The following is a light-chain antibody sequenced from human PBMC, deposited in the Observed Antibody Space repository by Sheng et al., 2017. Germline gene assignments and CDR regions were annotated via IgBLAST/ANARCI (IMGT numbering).Light chain of an antibody. V-gene: IGKV3-11*01. CDR2: DAS. Sequence: EIVLTQSPATLSLSPGERATLSCRASQSFSNYLAWYQQKPGQAPRLLIYDASTRATGIPARFSGRASGTDFTLTISRLEPEDFVVYYCQQRSNWPPLIFGGGTRVTIK. CDR3: QQRSNWPPLI. CDR1: QSFSNY. J-gene: IGKJ4*01.